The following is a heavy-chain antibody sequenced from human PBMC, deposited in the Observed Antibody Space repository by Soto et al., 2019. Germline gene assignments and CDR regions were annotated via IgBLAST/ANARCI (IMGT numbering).Heavy chain of an antibody. CDR2: ISYDGSNK. J-gene: IGHJ6*02. Sequence: GGSLRLSCAASGFTFSSYGMHWVRQAPGKGLEWVAVISYDGSNKYYADSVKGRFTISRDNSKNTLYLQMNSLRAEDTAVYYCAKDSRLRLWLARLNVGAGGMEVWGQGTTV. D-gene: IGHD5-18*01. CDR1: GFTFSSYG. V-gene: IGHV3-30*18. CDR3: AKDSRLRLWLARLNVGAGGMEV.